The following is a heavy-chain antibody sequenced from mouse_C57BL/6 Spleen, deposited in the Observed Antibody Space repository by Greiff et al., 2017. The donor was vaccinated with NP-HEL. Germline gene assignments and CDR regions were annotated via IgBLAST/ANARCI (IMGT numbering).Heavy chain of an antibody. CDR1: GYTFTSYW. D-gene: IGHD2-4*01. CDR3: ARRGYYDYDVGFAY. J-gene: IGHJ3*01. CDR2: IYPSDSET. Sequence: QVQLQQPGAELVRPGSSVKLSCKASGYTFTSYWMDWVKQRPGQGLEWIGNIYPSDSETHYNQKFKDKATLTVDKSSSTAYMQLSSLTSEDSAVYYCARRGYYDYDVGFAYWGQGTLVTVSA. V-gene: IGHV1-61*01.